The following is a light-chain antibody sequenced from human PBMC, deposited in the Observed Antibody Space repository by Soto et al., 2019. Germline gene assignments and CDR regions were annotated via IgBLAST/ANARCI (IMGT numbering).Light chain of an antibody. V-gene: IGKV1-5*01. Sequence: IPLTQSPSTRAASLVDRVPLTCRASQSISSWLAWYQQKPGKAPKLLIYDASSLESGVPSRFSGSGSGTEFTLTISSLQPDDFATYYCQQYNSYWTFGQGTKVAIK. J-gene: IGKJ1*01. CDR3: QQYNSYWT. CDR2: DAS. CDR1: QSISSW.